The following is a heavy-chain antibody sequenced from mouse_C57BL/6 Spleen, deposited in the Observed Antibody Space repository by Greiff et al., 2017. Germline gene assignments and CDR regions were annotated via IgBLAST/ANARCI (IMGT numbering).Heavy chain of an antibody. CDR3: ARGRGNAWFAY. J-gene: IGHJ3*01. Sequence: QVQLKPSGAELVMPGASVTLSCKASGYTFTSYWMPWVKQRPGQGLEWIGEIDPSDSCTNYNQKFKGKSTLTQDNSSSTAYMQLSSLTSEDSAVYYWARGRGNAWFAYWGQGTLVTVAA. CDR2: IDPSDSCT. V-gene: IGHV1-69*01. CDR1: GYTFTSYW. D-gene: IGHD2-1*01.